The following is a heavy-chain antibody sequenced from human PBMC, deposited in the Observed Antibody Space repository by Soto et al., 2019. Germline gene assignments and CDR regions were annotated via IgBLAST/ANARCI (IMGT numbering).Heavy chain of an antibody. Sequence: EVQLLESGGGLVQPGGSLRLSCAASGFTFSSYAMSWVRQAPGKGLEWVSAISGSGVSTYYADSVKGRFTISRDNSKNTLFMQMNSLRAEDTAVYYCAKEYEYSSGWERIDYWGQGTLVTVSS. V-gene: IGHV3-23*01. CDR1: GFTFSSYA. J-gene: IGHJ4*02. CDR2: ISGSGVST. D-gene: IGHD6-19*01. CDR3: AKEYEYSSGWERIDY.